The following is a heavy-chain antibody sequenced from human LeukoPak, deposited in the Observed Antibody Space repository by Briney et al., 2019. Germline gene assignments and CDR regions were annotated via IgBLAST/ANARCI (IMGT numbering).Heavy chain of an antibody. CDR1: GYTFTGYY. Sequence: GASVKVSCKASGYTFTGYYMHWVRQAPGQGLEWMGRINPNSGGTNYAQKFQGRVTMTRDTSISTAYMELSRLRSDDTAVYYCAREGGGSYYKAYYFDYWGQGTLVTVSS. CDR2: INPNSGGT. D-gene: IGHD1-26*01. CDR3: AREGGGSYYKAYYFDY. J-gene: IGHJ4*02. V-gene: IGHV1-2*06.